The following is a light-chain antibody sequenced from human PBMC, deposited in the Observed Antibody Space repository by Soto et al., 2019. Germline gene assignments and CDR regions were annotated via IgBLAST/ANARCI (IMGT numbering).Light chain of an antibody. J-gene: IGKJ3*01. Sequence: DIQMTQSPSSLSASVGDRVTITCRASQNINTYLNWYQQKPGKAPKLLIFDASNLQSGVSSRFSGSGARTHCTLTISKLEPEDFVTYYCQQTSTAPLTFGPGTKVDIK. CDR1: QNINTY. CDR3: QQTSTAPLT. V-gene: IGKV1-39*01. CDR2: DAS.